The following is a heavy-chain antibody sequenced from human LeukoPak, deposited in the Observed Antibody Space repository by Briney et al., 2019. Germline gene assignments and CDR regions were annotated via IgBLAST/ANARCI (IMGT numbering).Heavy chain of an antibody. CDR3: ARRDYLDHFYYIDV. CDR2: IYYSGNT. J-gene: IGHJ6*03. CDR1: GGSISSYY. Sequence: SETLSLTCTVSGGSISSYYWSWIRQPPGKGLEWIGYIYYSGNTNYNPSLKSRVTISVDPSKNQFSLKLSSVTAADTAVYYCARRDYLDHFYYIDVWDKGNTVTVSS. V-gene: IGHV4-59*12. D-gene: IGHD3-10*01.